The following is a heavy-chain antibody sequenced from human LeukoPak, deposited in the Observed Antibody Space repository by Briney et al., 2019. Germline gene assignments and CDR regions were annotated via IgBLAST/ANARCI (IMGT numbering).Heavy chain of an antibody. J-gene: IGHJ4*02. V-gene: IGHV3-11*01. Sequence: GGSLRLSCAASGFTFSDYYMSWIRQAPGKGLEWVSYISSSGTTIYYADSVKGRFTISRDNAKNSLYLQMNSLRVEDTALYYCAKDATYSSGWTDYWGQGTLVTVSS. CDR1: GFTFSDYY. CDR3: AKDATYSSGWTDY. D-gene: IGHD6-19*01. CDR2: ISSSGTTI.